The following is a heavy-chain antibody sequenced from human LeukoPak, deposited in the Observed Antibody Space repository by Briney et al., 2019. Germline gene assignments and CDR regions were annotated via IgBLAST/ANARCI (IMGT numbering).Heavy chain of an antibody. J-gene: IGHJ5*02. CDR3: XRATASNWFDP. Sequence: PGGSLRLSCAASGFTFSSYWMSWVRQAPGKGLEWVANIKQDGSEKYYVDSVKGRFSVSRDNAKNSLYLQMNSLRTEDTAVYYCXRATASNWFDPWGQGTLVTVSS. V-gene: IGHV3-7*01. CDR1: GFTFSSYW. CDR2: IKQDGSEK. D-gene: IGHD2-21*01.